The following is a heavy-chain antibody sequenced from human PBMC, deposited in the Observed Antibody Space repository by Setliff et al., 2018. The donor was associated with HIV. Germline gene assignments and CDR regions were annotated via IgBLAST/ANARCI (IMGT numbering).Heavy chain of an antibody. CDR1: GGLISSSNW. J-gene: IGHJ4*02. V-gene: IGHV4-4*02. CDR2: MYPSGST. CDR3: SRVPYSSSWGTFDY. Sequence: SETLSLTCAVSGGLISSSNWWSWVRQPPGRGLEWIGEMYPSGSTNYNSSLKSRVTISVDKSKNQFSLKLSSVTAADTAVYYCSRVPYSSSWGTFDYWGQGTLVTVSS. D-gene: IGHD6-6*01.